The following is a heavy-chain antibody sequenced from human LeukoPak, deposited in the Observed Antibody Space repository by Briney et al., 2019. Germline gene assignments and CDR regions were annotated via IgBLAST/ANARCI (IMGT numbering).Heavy chain of an antibody. V-gene: IGHV4-59*01. CDR1: GDSISNFY. D-gene: IGHD3-22*01. J-gene: IGHJ5*02. CDR2: IHYSGST. Sequence: SETLSLTCTISGDSISNFYWNWIRQPPGKGLEWIGYIHYSGSTNYNPSVKSRVTMSVDTSKNQFSLKLSSVTAADTAVYYCARWYYYDSRRWFDPWGQGTLVTVSS. CDR3: ARWYYYDSRRWFDP.